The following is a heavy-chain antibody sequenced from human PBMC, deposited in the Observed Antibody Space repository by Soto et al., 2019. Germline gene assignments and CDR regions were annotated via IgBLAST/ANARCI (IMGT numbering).Heavy chain of an antibody. CDR2: MNPNSGNT. CDR1: GYTFTSYD. Sequence: ASVKVSCKASGYTFTSYDINWVRQATGQGLEWMGWMNPNSGNTGYAQKFQGRVTMTRNTSISTAYMELSSLRSEDTAVYYCARLGFGEFPIDYWGQGTLVTVSS. D-gene: IGHD3-10*01. J-gene: IGHJ4*02. V-gene: IGHV1-8*01. CDR3: ARLGFGEFPIDY.